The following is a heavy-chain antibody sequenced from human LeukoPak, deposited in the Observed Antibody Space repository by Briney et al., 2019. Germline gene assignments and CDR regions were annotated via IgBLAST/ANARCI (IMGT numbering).Heavy chain of an antibody. D-gene: IGHD6-13*01. CDR3: AKSRSGAGLFDS. CDR2: IYHSGST. CDR1: GGSISCGYY. Sequence: MTSETLSLTCAVSGGSISCGYYWGWIRQSPGKGLEWIGSIYHSGSTYYNPSLKSRVTISVDTSKNQFSLKLSSVTAADTAVYYCAKSRSGAGLFDSWGQGTLVTVSS. J-gene: IGHJ4*02. V-gene: IGHV4-38-2*01.